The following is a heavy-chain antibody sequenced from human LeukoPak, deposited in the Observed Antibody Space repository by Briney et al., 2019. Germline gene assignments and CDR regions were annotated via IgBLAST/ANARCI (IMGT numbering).Heavy chain of an antibody. J-gene: IGHJ6*03. CDR1: GGTFSSYA. CDR2: FIPIFGTA. CDR3: AREGGGNPHVPYYYYMDV. V-gene: IGHV1-69*05. Sequence: SVKVSCKASGGTFSSYAISWVRQAPGQGLEWMGGFIPIFGTANYAQKFQGRVTITTDESTSTAYMELSSLRSEDTAVYYCAREGGGNPHVPYYYYMDVWGKGTTVTVSS. D-gene: IGHD2-15*01.